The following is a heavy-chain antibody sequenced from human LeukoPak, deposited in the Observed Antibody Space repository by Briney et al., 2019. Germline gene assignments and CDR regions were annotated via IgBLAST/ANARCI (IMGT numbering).Heavy chain of an antibody. CDR2: ISSSSSYI. V-gene: IGHV3-21*01. J-gene: IGHJ4*02. D-gene: IGHD1-14*01. Sequence: GGSLRLSCAASGFTFSSYAMHWVRQAPGKGLEWVSSISSSSSYIYYADSVKGRFTISRDNAKNSLYLQMNSLRAEDTAVYYCARENNRPLDYWGQGTLVTVSS. CDR1: GFTFSSYA. CDR3: ARENNRPLDY.